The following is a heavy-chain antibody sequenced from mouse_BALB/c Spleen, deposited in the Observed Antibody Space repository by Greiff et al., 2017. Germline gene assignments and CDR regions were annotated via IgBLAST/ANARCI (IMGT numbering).Heavy chain of an antibody. Sequence: EVHLVESGGGLVQPGGSRKLSCAASGFTFSSFGMHWVRQAPEKGLEWVAYISSGSSTIYYADTVKGRFTISRDNPKNTLFLQMTSLRSEDTAMYYCARGTTVVDPSSYFDVWGAGTTVTVSS. CDR1: GFTFSSFG. J-gene: IGHJ1*01. CDR2: ISSGSSTI. CDR3: ARGTTVVDPSSYFDV. V-gene: IGHV5-17*02. D-gene: IGHD1-1*01.